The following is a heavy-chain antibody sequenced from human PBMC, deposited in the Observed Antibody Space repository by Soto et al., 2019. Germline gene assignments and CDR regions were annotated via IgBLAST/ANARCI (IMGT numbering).Heavy chain of an antibody. D-gene: IGHD2-2*01. J-gene: IGHJ5*02. CDR2: IKHSGRT. V-gene: IGHV4-34*01. Sequence: SETLSLTCAVYGGSFSGYSWSWVRQSPGKGMEWTGEIKHSGRTYYKPSIKTRVPISVDKSKNQFPLKLGSVAAASRAMYYCARFSYCNNTSCYPAERWVGPRGQGNLVTVSS. CDR1: GGSFSGYS. CDR3: ARFSYCNNTSCYPAERWVGP.